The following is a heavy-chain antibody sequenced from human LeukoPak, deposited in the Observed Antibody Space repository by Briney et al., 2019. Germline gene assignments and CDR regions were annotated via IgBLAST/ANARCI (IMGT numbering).Heavy chain of an antibody. D-gene: IGHD3-9*01. J-gene: IGHJ5*02. CDR1: GFTFSSYA. CDR3: ARESDT. CDR2: ISYDGSNK. V-gene: IGHV3-30*04. Sequence: GGSLRLSCAASGFTFSSYAMHWVRQAPGKGLEWVAVISYDGSNKYYADSVKGRFTISRDNSKNTLYLQMNSLRAEDTAVYYCARESDTWGQGTLVTVSS.